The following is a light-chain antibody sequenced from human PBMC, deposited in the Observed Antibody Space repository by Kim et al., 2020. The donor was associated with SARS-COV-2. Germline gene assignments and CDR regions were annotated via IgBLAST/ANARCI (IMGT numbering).Light chain of an antibody. V-gene: IGKV4-1*01. CDR3: QQYYSAPPT. CDR1: LSVLYNSINENY. Sequence: ATINCKSRLSVLYNSINENYVSWYQQKPGQPPKLLSSWASTRESGVPDLFSGSGSGTDFTLTISSLQAEDVALYYCQQYYSAPPTFGQGTKVDIK. J-gene: IGKJ1*01. CDR2: WAS.